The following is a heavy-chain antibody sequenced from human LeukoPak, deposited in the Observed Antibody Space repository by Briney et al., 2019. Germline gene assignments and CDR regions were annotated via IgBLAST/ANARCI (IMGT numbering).Heavy chain of an antibody. CDR3: AKDLAVVAASGYYFDY. J-gene: IGHJ4*02. Sequence: SVKVSCKASGGTFSSYAISWVRQAPGQGLEWMGGIIPIFGTANYAQKFQGRVTITADKSTSTAYMELSSLRSEDTAVYYCAKDLAVVAASGYYFDYWGQGTLVTVSS. V-gene: IGHV1-69*06. D-gene: IGHD2-15*01. CDR2: IIPIFGTA. CDR1: GGTFSSYA.